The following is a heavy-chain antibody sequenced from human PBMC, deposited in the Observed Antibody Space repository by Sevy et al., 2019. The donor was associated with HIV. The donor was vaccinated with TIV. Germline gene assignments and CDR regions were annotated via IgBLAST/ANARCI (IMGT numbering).Heavy chain of an antibody. Sequence: SETLSLTCTVSGGSISAYYWSWIRQPPGKPLEYIGYIYYTGSTNYNPSLKSRVTISVDTSKNQFSLKLNSVTAADTAVYFCARAPPVRSGDDSPDWFDAWGQGTLVTVSS. CDR3: ARAPPVRSGDDSPDWFDA. V-gene: IGHV4-59*01. J-gene: IGHJ5*02. CDR1: GGSISAYY. CDR2: IYYTGST. D-gene: IGHD5-12*01.